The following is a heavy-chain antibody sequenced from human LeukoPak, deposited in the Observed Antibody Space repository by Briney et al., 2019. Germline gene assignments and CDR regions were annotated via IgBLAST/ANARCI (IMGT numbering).Heavy chain of an antibody. Sequence: GGSLRLSCAASGFTFSSYWMHWVRQAPGKGLVWVSRINSDGSSTGYADSVKGRFTISRDNAKNTLYLQMNSLRAEDTAVYYCARVDTAMDRTLNKIKVDYWGQGTLVTVSS. D-gene: IGHD5-18*01. CDR3: ARVDTAMDRTLNKIKVDY. J-gene: IGHJ4*02. V-gene: IGHV3-74*01. CDR1: GFTFSSYW. CDR2: INSDGSST.